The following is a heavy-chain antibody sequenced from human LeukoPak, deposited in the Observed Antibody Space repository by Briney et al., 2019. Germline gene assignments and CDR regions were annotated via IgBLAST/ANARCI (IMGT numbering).Heavy chain of an antibody. V-gene: IGHV1-69*13. J-gene: IGHJ4*02. CDR3: ARPRTYYDFWRGYPPFDY. CDR2: IITNYGTT. CDR1: GGTFSNYA. Sequence: ASVKVSCRASGGTFSNYAISWVRQAPGQGLEWMGGIITNYGTTNYAQKYQGRVTITADESTTTVYMELSSLRSEDTAVYYCARPRTYYDFWRGYPPFDYWGQGTLVTVSS. D-gene: IGHD3-3*01.